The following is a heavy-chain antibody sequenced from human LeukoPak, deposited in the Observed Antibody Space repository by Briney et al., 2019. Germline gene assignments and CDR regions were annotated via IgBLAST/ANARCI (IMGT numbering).Heavy chain of an antibody. Sequence: ASVKVSCKASGYTFTGYYIHWVRQAPGQGLEWMGWINPNSGDTNYAQRFQGRVTMTRDTSISTAYMQLRSLRSDDTAVYYCAREGEGWFDPWGQGTLVTVSS. CDR1: GYTFTGYY. CDR2: INPNSGDT. J-gene: IGHJ5*02. CDR3: AREGEGWFDP. V-gene: IGHV1-2*02.